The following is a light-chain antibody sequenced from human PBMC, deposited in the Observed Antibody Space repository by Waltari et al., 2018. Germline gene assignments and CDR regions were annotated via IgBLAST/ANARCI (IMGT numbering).Light chain of an antibody. J-gene: IGLJ2*01. CDR3: SFSFSGAVV. Sequence: QAVVTQEPSLTVSPGGTVTLTCGFTTEPVISNHYPYWFQQKPGQAPRTLIYDTSNRHSWTPARFSGSLLGGKAALTLSGAQPEDEAEYYYSFSFSGAVVFGGGTKVTVL. CDR1: TEPVISNHY. CDR2: DTS. V-gene: IGLV7-46*01.